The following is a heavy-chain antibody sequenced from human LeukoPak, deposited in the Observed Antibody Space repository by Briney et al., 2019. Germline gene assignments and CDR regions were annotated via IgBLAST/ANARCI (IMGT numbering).Heavy chain of an antibody. CDR1: AFTFSGYN. Sequence: GGSLRLSCAASAFTFSGYNMNWVRQAPGKGLEWVSSISSSGSYIYYGDSVKGRFTISRDNAKNSLYLQMNSLRAEDTAVYYCARNLPAADYWGQGTLVTVSS. CDR3: ARNLPAADY. CDR2: ISSSGSYI. D-gene: IGHD2-2*01. J-gene: IGHJ4*02. V-gene: IGHV3-21*01.